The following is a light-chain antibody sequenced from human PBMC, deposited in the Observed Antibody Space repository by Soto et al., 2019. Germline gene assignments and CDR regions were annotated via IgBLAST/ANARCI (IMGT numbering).Light chain of an antibody. J-gene: IGLJ2*01. CDR1: SSDVGGYNF. CDR2: EVS. V-gene: IGLV2-14*01. CDR3: SSYTISTTPV. Sequence: QSALTQPASVSGSPGQSITISCTGTSSDVGGYNFVSWYQHHPGKAPKLMISEVSNRPSGVSNRFSGSKSGNTASLTISGLQAEDEADYYCSSYTISTTPVFGGGTKLTVL.